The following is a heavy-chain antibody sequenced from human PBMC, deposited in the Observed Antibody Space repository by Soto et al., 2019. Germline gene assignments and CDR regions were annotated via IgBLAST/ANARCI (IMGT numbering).Heavy chain of an antibody. V-gene: IGHV1-46*01. Sequence: GASVKVSCQASGSTISSSYMHWVRQAPGQGLEWMGIINPSGGSTDYAQKFQGRLTMTSDTSTSTVYMELSSLKSEDTAVYYCARDPRWRQPNAFDIWGQGTMVTVSS. J-gene: IGHJ3*02. D-gene: IGHD2-21*02. CDR2: INPSGGST. CDR1: GSTISSSY. CDR3: ARDPRWRQPNAFDI.